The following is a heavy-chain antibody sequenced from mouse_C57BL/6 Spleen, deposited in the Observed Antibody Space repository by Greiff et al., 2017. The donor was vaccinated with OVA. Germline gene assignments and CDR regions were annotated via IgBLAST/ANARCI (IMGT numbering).Heavy chain of an antibody. Sequence: VQLQQSGAELVMPGASVKLSCKASGYTFTSYWMHWVKQRPGQGLEWIGEIDPSDSYTNYNQKFKGKSTLTVDKSSSTAYMQLSSLTSEDSAVYYCARRAYYGKGDWFAYWGQGTLVTVSA. CDR3: ARRAYYGKGDWFAY. J-gene: IGHJ3*01. CDR1: GYTFTSYW. V-gene: IGHV1-69*01. CDR2: IDPSDSYT. D-gene: IGHD1-1*02.